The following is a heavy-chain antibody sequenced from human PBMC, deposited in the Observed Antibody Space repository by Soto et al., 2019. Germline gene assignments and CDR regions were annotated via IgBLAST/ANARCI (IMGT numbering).Heavy chain of an antibody. CDR3: ARLPPSGSSGSDY. V-gene: IGHV5-10-1*01. D-gene: IGHD6-19*01. Sequence: GESLKISCKGSGYSFTSYWISCVRQMAGKGLEWMGRIDPSDSCTNYSPSFQGHVTISADKSISTAYLLWSSLKASDTAMYYCARLPPSGSSGSDYWGQGTLVTAPQ. CDR1: GYSFTSYW. CDR2: IDPSDSCT. J-gene: IGHJ4*02.